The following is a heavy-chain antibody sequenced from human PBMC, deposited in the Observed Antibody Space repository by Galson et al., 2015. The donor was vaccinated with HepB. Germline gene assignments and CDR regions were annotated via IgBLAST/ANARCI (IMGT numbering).Heavy chain of an antibody. CDR2: INPLGGST. CDR1: GYTFTNYY. Sequence: SVKVSCKASGYTFTNYYVSWVRQAPGQGLEWISLINPLGGSTVYADQFQDRVTMTSDTSTDTAYLELNRLRLDDTAIYYCAVVVFGYFDYWGQGTLVTVSS. CDR3: AVVVFGYFDY. D-gene: IGHD3-22*01. J-gene: IGHJ4*02. V-gene: IGHV1-46*03.